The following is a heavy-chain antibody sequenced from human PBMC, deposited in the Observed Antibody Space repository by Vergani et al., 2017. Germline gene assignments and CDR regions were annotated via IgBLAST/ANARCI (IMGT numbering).Heavy chain of an antibody. CDR1: GGSISSYY. Sequence: QVQLQESGPGLVKPSETLSLTCTVSGGSISSYYWSWIRQPPGKGLGWIGYIYYSGSTNYNPSLKSRVTLSVDTSKNQFSLKLSSVTAADTAVYYWARLPGKHYYDFWSGYPPGKFDPGGQGTLVTVSS. D-gene: IGHD3-3*01. CDR3: ARLPGKHYYDFWSGYPPGKFDP. J-gene: IGHJ5*02. CDR2: IYYSGST. V-gene: IGHV4-59*01.